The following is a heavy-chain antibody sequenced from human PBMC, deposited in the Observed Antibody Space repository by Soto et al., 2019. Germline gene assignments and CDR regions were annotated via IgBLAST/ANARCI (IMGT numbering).Heavy chain of an antibody. CDR2: VDPRSGAT. CDR1: GYSFTAYY. Sequence: QVQLVQSGAEVKKPGASVKVSCKPFGYSFTAYYIHWVRQAPGQGLECLGWVDPRSGATKYAQRFQGRVIMTRDTSVHTVYMELSALTSDDTAVYYCATDDYGADAFWGQGTLVTVST. V-gene: IGHV1-2*02. CDR3: ATDDYGADAF. D-gene: IGHD4-17*01. J-gene: IGHJ4*01.